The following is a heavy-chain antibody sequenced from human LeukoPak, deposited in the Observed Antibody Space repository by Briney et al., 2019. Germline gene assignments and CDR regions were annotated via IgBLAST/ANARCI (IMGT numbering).Heavy chain of an antibody. V-gene: IGHV4-59*01. D-gene: IGHD5-18*01. CDR2: IYYSGST. J-gene: IGHJ6*03. CDR3: AREGGGYSYGYYYYYYMDV. Sequence: SETLSLTCTVSGGSISSYYWSWIRQPPGKGLEWIGYIYYSGSTNYNPSLKSRVTISVDTSKNQFSLKLSSVTAADTAVYHCAREGGGYSYGYYYYYYMDVWGKGTTVTVSS. CDR1: GGSISSYY.